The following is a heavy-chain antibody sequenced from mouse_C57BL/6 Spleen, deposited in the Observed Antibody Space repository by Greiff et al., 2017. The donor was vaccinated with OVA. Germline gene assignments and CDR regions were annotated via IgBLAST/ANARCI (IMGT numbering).Heavy chain of an antibody. CDR2: IRSKSSNYAT. J-gene: IGHJ2*01. CDR3: VREPFTTVGVHFDY. V-gene: IGHV10-3*01. D-gene: IGHD1-1*01. CDR1: GFTFNTYA. Sequence: EVQRVESGGGLVQPKGSLKLSCAASGFTFNTYAMHWVRQAPGQGLEWVARIRSKSSNYATYYADSVKDRFTISRDDSQSMLYLQMNNLKTEDTAMYYGVREPFTTVGVHFDYWGQGTTLTVSS.